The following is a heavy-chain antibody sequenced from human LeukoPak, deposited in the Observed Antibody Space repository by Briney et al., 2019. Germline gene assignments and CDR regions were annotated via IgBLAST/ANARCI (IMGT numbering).Heavy chain of an antibody. CDR1: GFTFSDYY. CDR2: ISSSSSYT. Sequence: PGGSLRLSCAASGFTFSDYYMSWIRQAPGKGLEWVSYISSSSSYTNYADSVKGRFTISRDNAKNSLYLQMNSLRAEDTAVYYCAGTGSIAAAFDYWGQGTLVTVSS. V-gene: IGHV3-11*06. D-gene: IGHD6-13*01. CDR3: AGTGSIAAAFDY. J-gene: IGHJ4*02.